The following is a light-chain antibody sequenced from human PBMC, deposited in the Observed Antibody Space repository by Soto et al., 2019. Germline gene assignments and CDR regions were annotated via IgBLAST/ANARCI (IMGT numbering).Light chain of an antibody. CDR1: SSDIGGYNY. J-gene: IGLJ3*02. Sequence: QSVLPQPASVSGSPGQSFTISCTGTSSDIGGYNYVSWYQQYPGKAPKLMIYEVSNRPSGVSSRFSGSKSGNTASLTISGLQADDEADYYCSSFTSTNTWVFGGGTKVTVL. CDR2: EVS. V-gene: IGLV2-14*01. CDR3: SSFTSTNTWV.